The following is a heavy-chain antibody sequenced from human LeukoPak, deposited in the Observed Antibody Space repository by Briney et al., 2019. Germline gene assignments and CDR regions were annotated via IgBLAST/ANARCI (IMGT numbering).Heavy chain of an antibody. Sequence: SETLSLTCTVSGYSISSGYYWGWIRQPPGKGLEWIGSIYYSGSTYYNPSLKSRVTISVDTSKNQFSLKLSSVTAADTAVYYCARDLPLHIVVVTDTDAFDIWGQGTMVTVSS. J-gene: IGHJ3*02. V-gene: IGHV4-38-2*02. CDR3: ARDLPLHIVVVTDTDAFDI. D-gene: IGHD2-21*02. CDR2: IYYSGST. CDR1: GYSISSGYY.